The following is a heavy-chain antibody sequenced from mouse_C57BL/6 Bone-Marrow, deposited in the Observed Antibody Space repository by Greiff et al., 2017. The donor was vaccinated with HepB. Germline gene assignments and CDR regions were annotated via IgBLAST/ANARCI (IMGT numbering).Heavy chain of an antibody. CDR3: ARRDHYYGSTDFDY. CDR2: IYPRDGST. CDR1: GYTFTDHT. D-gene: IGHD1-1*01. J-gene: IGHJ2*01. Sequence: VQRVESDAELVKPGASVKISCKVSGYTFTDHTIHWMKQRPEQGLEWIGYIYPRDGSTKYNEKFKGKATLTADKSSSTAYMQLNSLTSEDSAVYFCARRDHYYGSTDFDYWGQGTTLTVSS. V-gene: IGHV1-78*01.